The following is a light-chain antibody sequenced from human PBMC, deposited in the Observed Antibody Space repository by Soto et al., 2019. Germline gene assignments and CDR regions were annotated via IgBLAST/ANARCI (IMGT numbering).Light chain of an antibody. V-gene: IGKV3-11*01. J-gene: IGKJ5*01. Sequence: EIVLKQSPATLSLSPGEGATLSCRASESISIYLGWYQQKPGQAPRPLIYDASNRATGIPARFSGSGSGTEFTLTITSLEPEDSAGYFCQQRASGVTFGQWTRLEL. CDR2: DAS. CDR1: ESISIY. CDR3: QQRASGVT.